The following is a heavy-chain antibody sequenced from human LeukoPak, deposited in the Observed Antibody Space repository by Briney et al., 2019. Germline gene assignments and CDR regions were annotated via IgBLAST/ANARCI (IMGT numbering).Heavy chain of an antibody. V-gene: IGHV3-7*03. CDR3: AGGSSMEV. CDR1: GFPFSNSW. Sequence: QSGGSLRLSCAVSGFPFSNSWMYWVRQAPGKGLEGVANIKKDGSGISYVDSVKGRFIISRDNARNSLYLQMNSLRVEDTAVYFCAGGSSMEVWAKGPRSPSPQ. J-gene: IGHJ6*04. CDR2: IKKDGSGI. D-gene: IGHD1-26*01.